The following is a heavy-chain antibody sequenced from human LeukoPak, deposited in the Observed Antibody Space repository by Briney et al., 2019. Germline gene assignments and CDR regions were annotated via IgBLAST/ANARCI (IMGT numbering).Heavy chain of an antibody. CDR1: GFTVSSNS. V-gene: IGHV3-53*01. CDR2: IYSDNT. D-gene: IGHD5-18*01. CDR3: ARLGYSYGLTNWFDP. J-gene: IGHJ5*02. Sequence: GGSLRLSCTVSGFTVSSNSMSWVRQAPGKGLEWVSFIYSDNTHYSDSVKGRFTISRDNSKNTLYLQMNSLRAEDTAVYYCARLGYSYGLTNWFDPWGQGTLVTVSS.